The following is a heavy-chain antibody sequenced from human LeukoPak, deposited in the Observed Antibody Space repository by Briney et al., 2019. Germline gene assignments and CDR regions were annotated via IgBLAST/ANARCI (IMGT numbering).Heavy chain of an antibody. D-gene: IGHD4-11*01. J-gene: IGHJ6*02. CDR3: ARRSTVTPSYYYPMDV. CDR2: IYYSGST. V-gene: IGHV4-59*08. CDR1: GGSISSYY. Sequence: SETLSLTCTVSGGSISSYYWSRIRQPPGKGLEWIGYIYYSGSTYYNPSLMSRVTISLDASKNQFSLRLSSVTAADTAVYYCARRSTVTPSYYYPMDVWGQGTTVTVS.